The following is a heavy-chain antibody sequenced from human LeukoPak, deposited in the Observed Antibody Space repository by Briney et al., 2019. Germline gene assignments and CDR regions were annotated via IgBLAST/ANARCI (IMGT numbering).Heavy chain of an antibody. Sequence: GASVKVSCKASGGTFSSYAISWVRQAPGQGLEWMGGIIPIFGTANYAQKFQGRVTITADESTSTAYMELSSLRSEDTAVYYCARVTRDGYNTWYFDYWGQGTLVTVSS. CDR1: GGTFSSYA. V-gene: IGHV1-69*13. CDR3: ARVTRDGYNTWYFDY. D-gene: IGHD5-24*01. CDR2: IIPIFGTA. J-gene: IGHJ4*02.